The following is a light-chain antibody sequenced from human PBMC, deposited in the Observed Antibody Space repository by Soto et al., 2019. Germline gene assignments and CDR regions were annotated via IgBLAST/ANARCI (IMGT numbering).Light chain of an antibody. CDR3: MQALQSPIT. J-gene: IGKJ5*01. V-gene: IGKV2-30*02. Sequence: DVVMTQSPLSLPVTLGQPASISCRSNQSLVHSDGIAYFSWFQQRPGRSPRRLIYKVSNRDSGVPARFSGSGSGTDFALKISRVEAGDVGVYYCMQALQSPITFGQGTRLEIK. CDR2: KVS. CDR1: QSLVHSDGIAY.